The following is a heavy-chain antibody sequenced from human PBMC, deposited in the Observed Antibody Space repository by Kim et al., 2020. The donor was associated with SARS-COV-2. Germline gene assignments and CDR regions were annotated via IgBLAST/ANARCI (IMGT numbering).Heavy chain of an antibody. V-gene: IGHV3-33*01. CDR2: IWYDGSNK. CDR1: GFTFSIYG. CDR3: GRGSGATDY. Sequence: GGYLRLSCAASGFTFSIYGMHWVRQAPGKGLEWVAVIWYDGSNKYYADSVKGRFTISRDNSKNTLYLQMNSLRAEDTAVYYCGRGSGATDYWGQGTLVTVSS. J-gene: IGHJ4*02. D-gene: IGHD1-26*01.